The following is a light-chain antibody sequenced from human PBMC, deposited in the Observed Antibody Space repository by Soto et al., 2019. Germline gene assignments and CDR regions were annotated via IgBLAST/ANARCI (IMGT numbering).Light chain of an antibody. J-gene: IGKJ2*01. CDR1: QSIDYW. V-gene: IGKV1-5*03. CDR2: RAS. Sequence: DIQMTQSPSTLSASVGNRGTITCRASQSIDYWLAWYQQKPVKAPKLLIYRASSLESGVPSRFSGSRSGTEFTLTISSLQPDDFATYYCQQYKTYMYTFAQGTKLEIK. CDR3: QQYKTYMYT.